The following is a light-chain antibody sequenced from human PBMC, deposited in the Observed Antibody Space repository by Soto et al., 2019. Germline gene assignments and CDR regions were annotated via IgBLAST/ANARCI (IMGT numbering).Light chain of an antibody. Sequence: EIVLTQSPGTLSLSPGERATLSCTTSQSVSTSLAWYQQKPCQPPRLLVSGASSRATGIPDRFSGSGSGTDFTLTISRLEPEDFAVYYCQQYGSSPWTFGQGTKVDIK. J-gene: IGKJ1*01. CDR3: QQYGSSPWT. CDR2: GAS. V-gene: IGKV3-20*01. CDR1: QSVSTS.